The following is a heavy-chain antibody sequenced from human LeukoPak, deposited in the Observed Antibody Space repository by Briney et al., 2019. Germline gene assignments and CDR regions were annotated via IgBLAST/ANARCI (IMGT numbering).Heavy chain of an antibody. Sequence: GRSLRLSCAASGFTFSTYGMHWVRQAPGKGLEWVAVLSYDGSAKHYADSVKGRCTISRDNSKNTVYLQMNSLRDEDTAVYYCAKSSSGWYGGFDYWGQGTLVTVS. J-gene: IGHJ4*02. D-gene: IGHD6-19*01. V-gene: IGHV3-30*18. CDR2: LSYDGSAK. CDR1: GFTFSTYG. CDR3: AKSSSGWYGGFDY.